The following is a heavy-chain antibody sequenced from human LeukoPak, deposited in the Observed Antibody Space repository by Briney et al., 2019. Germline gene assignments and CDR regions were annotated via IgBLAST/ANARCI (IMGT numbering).Heavy chain of an antibody. CDR1: GFTFRSYV. CDR2: ISTAGYST. V-gene: IGHV3-23*01. J-gene: IGHJ4*02. Sequence: GALSLSCAASGFTFRSYVLSWVRQAPGKGLEWVSTISTAGYSTYDAASVKDRFTISRDNSENTLYLQMNSLRPEDTAMYYCAKDAPGYSSGGGYFDYWGQGALVTVSS. D-gene: IGHD6-19*01. CDR3: AKDAPGYSSGGGYFDY.